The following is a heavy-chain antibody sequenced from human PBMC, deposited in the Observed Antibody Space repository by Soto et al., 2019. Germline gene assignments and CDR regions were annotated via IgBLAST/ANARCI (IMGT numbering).Heavy chain of an antibody. CDR3: ARHGYDFWSGSRAYYFDY. CDR2: IYYTGRT. Sequence: SETLSLTCTVSGGSLKSGGYYWSWVRQHPGRGLEWIGYIYYTGRTYYNPPLESRLTFSVDTSKNQFSLRLSSVTAADTAVYYCARHGYDFWSGSRAYYFDYWGQGTLVTVSS. V-gene: IGHV4-31*02. D-gene: IGHD3-3*01. J-gene: IGHJ4*02. CDR1: GGSLKSGGYY.